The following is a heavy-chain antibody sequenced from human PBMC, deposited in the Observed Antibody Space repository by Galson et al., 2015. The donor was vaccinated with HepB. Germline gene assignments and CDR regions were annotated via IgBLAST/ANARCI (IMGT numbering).Heavy chain of an antibody. J-gene: IGHJ5*02. D-gene: IGHD4-17*01. CDR1: GFSLSTSGVG. CDR3: AHYGDYFGWFDP. CDR2: IYWDDDK. Sequence: ALVKPTQPLTLTSTFSGFSLSTSGVGVGWIRQPPGKALEWLALIYWDDDKRYSPSLKSRLTITKDTSKNQVVLTMTNMDPVDTATYYCAHYGDYFGWFDPWGQGTLVTVSS. V-gene: IGHV2-5*02.